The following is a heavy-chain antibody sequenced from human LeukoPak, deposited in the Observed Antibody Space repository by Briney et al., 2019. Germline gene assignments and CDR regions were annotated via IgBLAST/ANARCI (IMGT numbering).Heavy chain of an antibody. V-gene: IGHV4-38-2*01. CDR3: ARSYGSGSYKWFDP. CDR2: IYHSGST. CDR1: GYSISSGYY. D-gene: IGHD3-10*01. J-gene: IGHJ5*02. Sequence: SETLSLTCAVSGYSISSGYYWGWIRQPPGKGLEWIGSIYHSGSTYYNPSLKSRVTISVDTSKNQFSLKLSSVTAADTAVYYCARSYGSGSYKWFDPSGQGTLVTVSS.